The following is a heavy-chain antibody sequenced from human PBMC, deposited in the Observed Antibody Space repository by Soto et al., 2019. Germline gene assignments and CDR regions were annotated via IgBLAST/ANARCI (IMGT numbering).Heavy chain of an antibody. V-gene: IGHV1-18*01. CDR2: ISAYNGNT. Sequence: ASVKVSCKASGYTFTSYGVTCVRQAPGQGLEWMGWISAYNGNTNYAQKLQGRVTMTTDTSTSTAYMELRSLRSDDTAVYYCARSDYFYYYYYYYMDVWGKGTTVTVSS. CDR3: ARSDYFYYYYYYYMDV. CDR1: GYTFTSYG. J-gene: IGHJ6*03. D-gene: IGHD4-17*01.